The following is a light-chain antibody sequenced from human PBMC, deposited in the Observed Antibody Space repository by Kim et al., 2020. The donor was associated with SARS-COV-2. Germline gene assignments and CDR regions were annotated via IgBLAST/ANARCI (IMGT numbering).Light chain of an antibody. CDR2: DAS. V-gene: IGKV3-11*01. Sequence: PGERATLSCRASQNIDTYLAWYQQRPGQAPRLLVYDASNRATGVPDRFSGSGSGTDFTLTISSLEPEDFSIYYCQQRNSWPPAVTFGGGTK. CDR1: QNIDTY. CDR3: QQRNSWPPAVT. J-gene: IGKJ4*01.